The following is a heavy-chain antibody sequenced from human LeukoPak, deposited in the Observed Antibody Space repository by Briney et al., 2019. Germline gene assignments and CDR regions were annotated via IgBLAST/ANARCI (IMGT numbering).Heavy chain of an antibody. CDR3: ARGSIFGD. Sequence: PSDTLSLNCTVSGGSISCYYGSWNPLPPRKGLEWIGYIYYSGSTNYNPSLKSRVTISVDTSKNQFSLKLSSVTAADTAVYYCARGSIFGDWGQGTLVTVSS. CDR1: GGSISCYY. J-gene: IGHJ4*02. V-gene: IGHV4-59*07. CDR2: IYYSGST.